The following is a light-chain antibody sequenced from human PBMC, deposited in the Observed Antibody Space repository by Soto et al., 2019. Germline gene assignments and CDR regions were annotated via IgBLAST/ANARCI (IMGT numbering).Light chain of an antibody. V-gene: IGLV2-8*01. CDR1: SSDVGDYNY. J-gene: IGLJ2*01. CDR3: SSNAGSNNLV. Sequence: QSALTQPPSASGTPGQSVTIPCTGTSSDVGDYNYVSWYQQHPGKAPKLMIYEVSRRPSGVPDRFSGSKSGNTASLTVSGLQAEDEADYYWSSNAGSNNLVFGGGTKLTVL. CDR2: EVS.